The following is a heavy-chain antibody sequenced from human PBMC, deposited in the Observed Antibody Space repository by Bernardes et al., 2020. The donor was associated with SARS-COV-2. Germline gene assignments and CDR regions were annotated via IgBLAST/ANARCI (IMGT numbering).Heavy chain of an antibody. D-gene: IGHD3-22*01. CDR1: GFTFSSYA. J-gene: IGHJ4*02. CDR3: AKSFDSSGYYYVFFESGFDY. Sequence: GSLRLSCAASGFTFSSYAMSWVRQAPGKGLEWVSAISGSGGSTYYADSVKGRFTISRDNSKNTLYLQMNSLRAEDTAVYYCAKSFDSSGYYYVFFESGFDYWGQGTLVTVSS. CDR2: ISGSGGST. V-gene: IGHV3-23*01.